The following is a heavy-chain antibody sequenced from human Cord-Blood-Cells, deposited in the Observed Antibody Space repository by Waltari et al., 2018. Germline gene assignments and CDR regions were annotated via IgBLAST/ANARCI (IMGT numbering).Heavy chain of an antibody. Sequence: QVQLQESGSGLGKPSETLSLTCTVSGGLISSYYWSWIRQPPRKGLAWIGYNYDRGSTNYNPSLKSRDTISVDTSKIQFSLERGSVTAADTAVYYCAGQPEPLSADYWRQGTLVTVSS. J-gene: IGHJ4*02. CDR1: GGLISSYY. CDR3: AGQPEPLSADY. V-gene: IGHV4-59*01. CDR2: NYDRGST. D-gene: IGHD1-1*01.